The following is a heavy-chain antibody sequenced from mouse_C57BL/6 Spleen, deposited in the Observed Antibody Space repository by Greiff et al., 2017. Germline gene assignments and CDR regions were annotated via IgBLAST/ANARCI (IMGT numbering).Heavy chain of an antibody. V-gene: IGHV1-64*01. CDR3: ARGGLSGTDAMDY. CDR1: GYTFTSSW. CDR2: IHPNSGST. D-gene: IGHD4-1*01. J-gene: IGHJ4*01. Sequence: VQLQQPGAELVKPGASVTLSCKASGYTFTSSWMHWVKQRPGQGLEWIGMIHPNSGSTNYNEKFKSKATLTVDKSSSTAYMQLSSLTSGDSAVYYCARGGLSGTDAMDYWGQGTSVTVSS.